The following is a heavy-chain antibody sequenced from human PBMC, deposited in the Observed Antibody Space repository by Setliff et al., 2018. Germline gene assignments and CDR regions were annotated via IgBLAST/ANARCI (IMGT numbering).Heavy chain of an antibody. J-gene: IGHJ3*02. CDR3: TRDTNIVVVPPHRTAFDI. V-gene: IGHV1-18*01. CDR1: GYTFSTYG. D-gene: IGHD2-2*01. CDR2: ISPYNGYI. Sequence: ASVKVSCKASGYTFSTYGIAWVRQAPGHGLEWMGWISPYNGYIIYAHKFQGRVTMTTETSTGTADMELRNLRSDDTAVYYCTRDTNIVVVPPHRTAFDIWGQGTRVTVS.